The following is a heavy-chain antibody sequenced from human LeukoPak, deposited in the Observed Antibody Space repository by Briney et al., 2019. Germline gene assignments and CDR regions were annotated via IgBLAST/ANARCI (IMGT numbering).Heavy chain of an antibody. CDR3: VRATRGCAL. Sequence: PGGSLSRSSSGYGFTYNYLHRLRHRRATGKGLEWVSAIGPGGDTYSPGSVQGRFTISRENAKNSLYLQMNSLRAGDTAVYYCVRATRGCALWGRSTLVTVSS. CDR1: GFTYNYLH. V-gene: IGHV3-13*04. CDR2: IGPGGDT. D-gene: IGHD2-2*01. J-gene: IGHJ2*01.